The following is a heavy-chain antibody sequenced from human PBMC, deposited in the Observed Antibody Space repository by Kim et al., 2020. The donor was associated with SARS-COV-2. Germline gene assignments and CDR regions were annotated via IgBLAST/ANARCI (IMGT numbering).Heavy chain of an antibody. CDR3: ARGPNYSPFDY. V-gene: IGHV3-48*03. D-gene: IGHD4-4*01. J-gene: IGHJ4*02. Sequence: YYADTGRGRFPISRNNDKNSLYLQMNSLRAEDTAVYYCARGPNYSPFDYWGQGTLVTVSS.